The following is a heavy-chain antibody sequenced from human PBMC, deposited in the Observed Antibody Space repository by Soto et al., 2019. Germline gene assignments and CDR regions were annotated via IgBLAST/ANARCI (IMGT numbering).Heavy chain of an antibody. V-gene: IGHV3-9*01. CDR1: GFTFDNCG. Sequence: EVQLVESGGGLVQPGRSLRLSCAASGFTFDNCGMHGVRQAPGKSMEWVAGISWDSRTIGYADSVKGRFIISRDDAKNSLYLQMVSLRGEDTALHYCVQGRYPTMATPLDHWGQGTQVIVSS. CDR2: ISWDSRTI. J-gene: IGHJ4*02. CDR3: VQGRYPTMATPLDH. D-gene: IGHD2-15*01.